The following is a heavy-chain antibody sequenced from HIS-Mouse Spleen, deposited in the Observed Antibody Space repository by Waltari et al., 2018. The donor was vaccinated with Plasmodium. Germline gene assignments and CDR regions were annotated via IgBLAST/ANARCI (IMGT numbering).Heavy chain of an antibody. J-gene: IGHJ4*02. D-gene: IGHD6-13*01. CDR3: ARSYSSSWYYFDY. CDR1: GGSISSGGYS. CDR2: IYYSGST. V-gene: IGHV4-31*03. Sequence: QVQLQESGPGLVKPSQTLSLTCTVSGGSISSGGYSWSWIRQHPGKGLEWIGYIYYSGSTYYNPSLKSRVTISVDTSKNQFSLKLSSVTAADTAVYYCARSYSSSWYYFDYWGQGTLVTVSS.